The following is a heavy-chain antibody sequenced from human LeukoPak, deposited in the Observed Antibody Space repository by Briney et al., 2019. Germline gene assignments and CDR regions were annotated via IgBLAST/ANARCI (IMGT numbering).Heavy chain of an antibody. V-gene: IGHV4-59*01. Sequence: SETLSLTCTVPGGSISSYYWSWIRQPPGKGLEWIGYIYYSGSTNYNPSLKSRVTISVDTSKNQFSLKLSSVTAADTAVYYCAREYDYLYYFDYWGQGTLVTVSS. D-gene: IGHD4-11*01. J-gene: IGHJ4*02. CDR2: IYYSGST. CDR1: GGSISSYY. CDR3: AREYDYLYYFDY.